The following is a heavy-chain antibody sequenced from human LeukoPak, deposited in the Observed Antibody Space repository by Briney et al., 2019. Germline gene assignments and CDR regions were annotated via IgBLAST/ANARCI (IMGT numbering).Heavy chain of an antibody. D-gene: IGHD3-9*01. J-gene: IGHJ4*02. V-gene: IGHV3-30*02. Sequence: GGSLRLSCAASGFTFSSYGMHWVRQAPGKGLEWVAFIRYDGSNKYYADSVKGRFTISRDNSKNTLYLQMNSLRAEDTAVYYCAKDGNYDILTGYQKQYYFDYWGQGTLVTVSS. CDR1: GFTFSSYG. CDR2: IRYDGSNK. CDR3: AKDGNYDILTGYQKQYYFDY.